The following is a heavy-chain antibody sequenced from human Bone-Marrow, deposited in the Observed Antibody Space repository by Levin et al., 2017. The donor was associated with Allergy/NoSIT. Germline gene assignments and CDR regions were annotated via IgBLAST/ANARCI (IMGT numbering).Heavy chain of an antibody. Sequence: GGSLRLSCAASGFTFSSYGISWVRQAPGRGLEWVSAIGPNGSPIYFADSVKGRFTISRDNSKGTIYLETRNLRVEDTAVYFCARGGIRGGGFEYWGLGTLVTVSS. CDR1: GFTFSSYG. CDR3: ARGGIRGGGFEY. CDR2: IGPNGSPI. D-gene: IGHD3-10*01. V-gene: IGHV3-23*01. J-gene: IGHJ4*02.